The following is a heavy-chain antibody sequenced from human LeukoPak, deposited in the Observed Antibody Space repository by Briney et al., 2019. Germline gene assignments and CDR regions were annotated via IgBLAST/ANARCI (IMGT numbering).Heavy chain of an antibody. CDR1: GGSISSSSYY. D-gene: IGHD2-2*01. CDR3: ARGYCSSTSCFFGSIRGNDAFDI. V-gene: IGHV4-39*01. CDR2: IYYSGST. Sequence: PSETLSLTCTVSGGSISSSSYYWGWIRQPPGKGLEWIGSIYYSGSTYYNPSLKSRVTISVDTSKNQFSLKLSSVTAADTAVYYCARGYCSSTSCFFGSIRGNDAFDIWGQGTMVTVSS. J-gene: IGHJ3*02.